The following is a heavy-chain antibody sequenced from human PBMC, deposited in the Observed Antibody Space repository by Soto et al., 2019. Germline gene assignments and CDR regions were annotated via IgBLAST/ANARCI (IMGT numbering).Heavy chain of an antibody. D-gene: IGHD6-25*01. CDR3: ARGSRRKIPAASGRDYYYHGLDV. J-gene: IGHJ6*02. CDR1: GGSFSGYY. CDR2: INHRGTT. Sequence: QVQLQQWGAGLLKPSETLSLTCAVYGGSFSGYYWSWIRQPPGKGLGWIGEINHRGTTNYNPSLKSRVTISVDTSKNQFSLRLNSVTAAATAVYYCARGSRRKIPAASGRDYYYHGLDVWGQGTAVTVSS. V-gene: IGHV4-34*01.